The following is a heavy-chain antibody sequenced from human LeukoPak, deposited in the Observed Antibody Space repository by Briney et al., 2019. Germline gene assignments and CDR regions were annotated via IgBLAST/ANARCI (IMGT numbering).Heavy chain of an antibody. Sequence: PSETLSLTCAVYGGSFSGYYWSWIRQPPGKGLEWMGEINHSGSTNYNPSLKSRVTISSDMSKNQFSMKLSSVTAADTAVYYCAPLRQYYYDSSGYYETFDYWGQGTLVTVSS. CDR3: APLRQYYYDSSGYYETFDY. J-gene: IGHJ4*02. V-gene: IGHV4-34*01. CDR1: GGSFSGYY. D-gene: IGHD3-22*01. CDR2: INHSGST.